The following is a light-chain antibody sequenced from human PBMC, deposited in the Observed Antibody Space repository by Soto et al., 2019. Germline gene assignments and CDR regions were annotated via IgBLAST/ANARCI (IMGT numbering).Light chain of an antibody. V-gene: IGKV3-20*01. Sequence: EIVLTQSPGTLSWSPAERATLSFRASQSVSSSYLAWHQQKPGQAPRLLIYGASNRATGIPDRFSGSGSGTNFTLTISRLEPDDFEVYYCQQYGSSPLTFGGGTKVEIK. CDR3: QQYGSSPLT. CDR1: QSVSSSY. CDR2: GAS. J-gene: IGKJ4*01.